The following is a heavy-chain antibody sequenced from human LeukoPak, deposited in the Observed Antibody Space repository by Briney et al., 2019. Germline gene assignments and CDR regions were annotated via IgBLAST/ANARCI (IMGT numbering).Heavy chain of an antibody. CDR3: ARNSGWYGVS. CDR2: IYYSGTT. V-gene: IGHV4-59*01. J-gene: IGHJ4*02. Sequence: SEALSLTCTVSSGSISSYYWSWIRQPPGKELEWIGYIYYSGTTNYNPSLNSRVTISLDASNKQLSLTLNSVTAADTAVYYCARNSGWYGVSWGQGTLVTVSS. CDR1: SGSISSYY. D-gene: IGHD6-19*01.